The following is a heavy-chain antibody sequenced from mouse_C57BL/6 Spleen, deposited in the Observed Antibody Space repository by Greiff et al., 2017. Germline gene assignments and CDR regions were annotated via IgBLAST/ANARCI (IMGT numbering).Heavy chain of an antibody. J-gene: IGHJ1*03. CDR1: GFTFSDYY. CDR2: INYDGSST. Sequence: EVKVVESEGGLVQPGSSMKLSCTASGFTFSDYYMAWVRQVPEKGLEWVANINYDGSSTYYLDSLKSRFIISRDNAKNILYLQMSSLKSEDTATYYCSRDHSSYWYFDVWGTGTTVTVSS. D-gene: IGHD2-12*01. CDR3: SRDHSSYWYFDV. V-gene: IGHV5-16*01.